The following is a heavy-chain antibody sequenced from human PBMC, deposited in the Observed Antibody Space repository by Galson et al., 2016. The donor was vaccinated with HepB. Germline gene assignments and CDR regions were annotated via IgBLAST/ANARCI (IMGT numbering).Heavy chain of an antibody. Sequence: SLRLSCAASGFTVSSNYMTWARQAPGKGLEWVSFIYSGGSTYYADSVKGRFTISRDISKNTVYLQMNSIRAEDTAVYYCARGGGRWPIDHWGQGTLVTVSS. J-gene: IGHJ4*02. CDR1: GFTVSSNY. V-gene: IGHV3-53*01. CDR3: ARGGGRWPIDH. CDR2: IYSGGST. D-gene: IGHD5-24*01.